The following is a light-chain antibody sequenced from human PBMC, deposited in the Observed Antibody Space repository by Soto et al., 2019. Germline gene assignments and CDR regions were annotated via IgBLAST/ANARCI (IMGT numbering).Light chain of an antibody. CDR3: QKYNSAPLT. J-gene: IGKJ4*01. CDR1: QGIVPY. CDR2: ATS. Sequence: DVQMTQSPSSLSAFVGDRVTITCRASQGIVPYLAWFQQKPGKVPKLLIYATSTLPSGVPSRFSGSGSDTDFTLTINSLQPGDVGTYYCQKYNSAPLTFGGGTKVEIK. V-gene: IGKV1-27*01.